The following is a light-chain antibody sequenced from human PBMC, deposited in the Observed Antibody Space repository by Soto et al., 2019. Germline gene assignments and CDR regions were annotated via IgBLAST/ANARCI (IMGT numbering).Light chain of an antibody. V-gene: IGKV3-15*01. CDR2: GAS. CDR1: QSVSTN. CDR3: QQYNDWPQT. Sequence: EIVMTQSPGTLSLSPGERATLSCRASQSVSTNLAWYQQIPGQAPRLLIYGASTRATGIPARFSGSGSGTEFTLAISRLQAEDFAVYYCQQYNDWPQTFGQGTKVEIK. J-gene: IGKJ1*01.